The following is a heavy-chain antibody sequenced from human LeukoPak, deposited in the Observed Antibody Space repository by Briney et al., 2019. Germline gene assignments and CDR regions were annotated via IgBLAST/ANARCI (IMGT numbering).Heavy chain of an antibody. CDR2: IYYSGST. J-gene: IGHJ6*03. CDR1: GGSISRSSYY. CDR3: ARHIGGRYYYYYMDV. V-gene: IGHV4-39*01. D-gene: IGHD3-16*02. Sequence: SETLSLTCTVSGGSISRSSYYWGWIRQPPGKGLEYIGNIYYSGSTDYNPSLKSRVTISVDTSKNQFSLKLSSVTAADTAVYYCARHIGGRYYYYYMDVWGKGTTVTISS.